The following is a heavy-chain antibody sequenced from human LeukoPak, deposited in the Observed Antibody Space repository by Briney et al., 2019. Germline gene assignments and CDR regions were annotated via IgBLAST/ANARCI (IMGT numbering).Heavy chain of an antibody. CDR1: GYSFNTYW. Sequence: GESLKISCKGSGYSFNTYWIGWVRQMPGKGLEWMGIINPGDSDTRYSPSFQGQVTISADKSITTAYLQWSSLKASDTAMYYCAKGGGTLRNWFDPWGQGTLVIVSS. V-gene: IGHV5-51*01. CDR3: AKGGGTLRNWFDP. J-gene: IGHJ5*02. CDR2: INPGDSDT. D-gene: IGHD2-15*01.